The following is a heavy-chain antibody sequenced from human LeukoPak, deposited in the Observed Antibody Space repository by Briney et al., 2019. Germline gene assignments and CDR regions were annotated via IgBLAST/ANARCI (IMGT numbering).Heavy chain of an antibody. Sequence: PGGSLRLSCAASGFTFSTFSSYAMSWVRQAPGKGLECVSIISGGGGIIYYADFAKGRFTISRDNSKNTLYLQMNSLRAEDTAVYYCATAPYCSGGSCYSGDLYFDYWGQGALVTVSS. V-gene: IGHV3-23*01. CDR3: ATAPYCSGGSCYSGDLYFDY. CDR2: ISGGGGII. J-gene: IGHJ4*02. D-gene: IGHD2-15*01. CDR1: GFTFSTFSSYA.